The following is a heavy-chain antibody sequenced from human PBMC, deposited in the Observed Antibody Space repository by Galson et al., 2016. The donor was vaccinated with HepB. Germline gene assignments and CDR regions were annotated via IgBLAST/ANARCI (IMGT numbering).Heavy chain of an antibody. Sequence: SETLSLTCGFSGGSFIGYYWSWIRQTPGKGLEWIGEINHSAETSYNPALKSRVTISLDMSKNQISLTLRSLTVADTAIYYCARGTLATKMNTVVGGLDVWGQGTTVIVSS. CDR2: INHSAET. J-gene: IGHJ6*02. CDR3: ARGTLATKMNTVVGGLDV. CDR1: GGSFIGYY. D-gene: IGHD4-23*01. V-gene: IGHV4-34*01.